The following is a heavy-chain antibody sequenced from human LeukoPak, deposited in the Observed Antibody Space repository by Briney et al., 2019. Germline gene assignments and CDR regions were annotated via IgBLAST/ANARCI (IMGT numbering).Heavy chain of an antibody. D-gene: IGHD2-21*01. V-gene: IGHV4-61*01. J-gene: IGHJ4*02. CDR1: GGSISSGSYY. CDR3: ARAGRLLFTKLFDY. Sequence: PSQTLSLTCTVSGGSISSGSYYWSWIRQPPGKGLEWIGYIYYSGSTNYNPSLKSRVTISVDTSKNQFSLKLSSVTAADTAVYYCARAGRLLFTKLFDYWGQGTLVTVSS. CDR2: IYYSGST.